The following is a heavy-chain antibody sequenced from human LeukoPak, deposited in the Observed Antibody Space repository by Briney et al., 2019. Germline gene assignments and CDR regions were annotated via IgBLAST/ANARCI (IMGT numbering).Heavy chain of an antibody. V-gene: IGHV4-59*01. D-gene: IGHD5-18*01. J-gene: IGHJ6*03. CDR3: ARGQVSRGYSYGYYYYFMDV. CDR1: GGSISSYY. CDR2: IYYSGST. Sequence: SETLSLTCTVSGGSISSYYWSWIRQPPGKGLEWIGYIYYSGSTNYNPSLKSRVTISVDTSKNQFSLKLSSVTAADTAVYYCARGQVSRGYSYGYYYYFMDVWGKGTTVTVSS.